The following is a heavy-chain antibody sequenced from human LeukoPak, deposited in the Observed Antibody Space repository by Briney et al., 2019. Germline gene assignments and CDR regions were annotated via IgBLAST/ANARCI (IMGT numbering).Heavy chain of an antibody. CDR2: ISAHSGNT. J-gene: IGHJ6*02. V-gene: IGHV1-18*01. Sequence: GASVKVSCKASGYTFTNYDINWVRQAPGQGLEWMGWISAHSGNTNYAQWLQGRVTMTTDTSTSTAYMELRSLRSDDTAVYYCARDRRSYDSSGSFAFYYGMDVWGQGTTVTVSS. D-gene: IGHD3-22*01. CDR3: ARDRRSYDSSGSFAFYYGMDV. CDR1: GYTFTNYD.